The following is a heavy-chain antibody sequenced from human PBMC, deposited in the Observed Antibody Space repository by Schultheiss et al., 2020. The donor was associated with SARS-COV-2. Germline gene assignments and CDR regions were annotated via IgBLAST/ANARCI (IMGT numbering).Heavy chain of an antibody. D-gene: IGHD3-22*01. CDR3: ARDRFHFDSSGLPAY. V-gene: IGHV3-30*01. J-gene: IGHJ4*02. CDR2: ISFDGSNK. Sequence: GGSLRLSCAASGFTFSTYTMHWVRQAPGKGLEWVAAISFDGSNKYYADSVKGRFTISRDSSKKTLYLQMNSLRAEDTAVYYCARDRFHFDSSGLPAYWGQGTLVTVS. CDR1: GFTFSTYT.